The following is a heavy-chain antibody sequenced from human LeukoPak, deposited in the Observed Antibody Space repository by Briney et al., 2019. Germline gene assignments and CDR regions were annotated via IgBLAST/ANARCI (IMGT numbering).Heavy chain of an antibody. J-gene: IGHJ4*02. Sequence: GASVKVSCKASGYTFTSYDINWVRQATGQGLEWMGWMNPNSGNTGYAQKFQGRVTMTRNTSISTVYMELSSLRSEDTAVYYCARADCSSTSCYAYWGQGTLVTVSS. V-gene: IGHV1-8*01. CDR3: ARADCSSTSCYAY. CDR2: MNPNSGNT. CDR1: GYTFTSYD. D-gene: IGHD2-2*01.